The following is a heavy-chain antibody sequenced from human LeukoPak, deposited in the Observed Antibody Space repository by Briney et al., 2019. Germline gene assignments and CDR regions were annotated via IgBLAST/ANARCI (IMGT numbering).Heavy chain of an antibody. CDR3: ARHSGRLWFGEFMY. V-gene: IGHV4-59*08. J-gene: IGHJ4*02. D-gene: IGHD3-10*01. CDR2: IFYSGST. Sequence: SETLSLTCTVCGGSISRYYWSWIRQPPRKRLEGSGYIFYSGSTNYNPSLKSRVTISVDTSKNQFSLKLSSVTAADTAVYYCARHSGRLWFGEFMYWGQGTLVTVSS. CDR1: GGSISRYY.